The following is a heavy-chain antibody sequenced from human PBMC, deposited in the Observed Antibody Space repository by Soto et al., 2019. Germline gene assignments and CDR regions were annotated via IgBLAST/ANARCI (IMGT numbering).Heavy chain of an antibody. CDR2: ISGSGGST. CDR1: GFTFSSYA. D-gene: IGHD1-26*01. Sequence: TGGSLRLSCAASGFTFSSYAMSWVRQAPGKGLEWVSAISGSGGSTYYADSVKGRFTISRDNSKNTLYLQMNSLRAEDTAVYYCAKDRLSGSYVFGYWGQGTLGTVSS. CDR3: AKDRLSGSYVFGY. V-gene: IGHV3-23*01. J-gene: IGHJ4*02.